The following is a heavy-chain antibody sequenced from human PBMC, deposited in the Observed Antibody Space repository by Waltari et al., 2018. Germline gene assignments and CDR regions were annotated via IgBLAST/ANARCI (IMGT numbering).Heavy chain of an antibody. Sequence: QVQLQQWGAGLLKPSETLSLTCAVYGGSFSGYYWSWIRQPPGKGLEWFGEISHRGTTNYNPALKSRVTISLDTSKHQFSLKLSSVTAADTAVYYCARQEIIVEVTGDAFDIWGQGTMVTVSS. CDR2: ISHRGTT. D-gene: IGHD2-21*02. CDR1: GGSFSGYY. CDR3: ARQEIIVEVTGDAFDI. J-gene: IGHJ3*02. V-gene: IGHV4-34*01.